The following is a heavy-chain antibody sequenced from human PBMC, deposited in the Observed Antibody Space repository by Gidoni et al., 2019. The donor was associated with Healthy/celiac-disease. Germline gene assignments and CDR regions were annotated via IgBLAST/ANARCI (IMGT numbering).Heavy chain of an antibody. Sequence: QVQLVQSGAEVKKPGSSVKVSCKAYGGTFSSYAISWVRQATGQGLEWMGGIIPIFGTANYAQKFQGRVTSTADESTSTAVYYCARDGRSSSRYYYGMDVWGQGTTVTVSS. V-gene: IGHV1-69*01. CDR3: MDV. CDR2: IIPIFGTA. CDR1: GGTFSSYA. J-gene: IGHJ6*02. D-gene: IGHD6-6*01.